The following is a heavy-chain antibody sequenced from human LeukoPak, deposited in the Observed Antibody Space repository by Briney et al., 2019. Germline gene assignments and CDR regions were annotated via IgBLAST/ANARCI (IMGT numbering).Heavy chain of an antibody. CDR1: GYTFTSYA. V-gene: IGHV1-18*01. CDR2: ISAYNGNT. D-gene: IGHD3-3*01. J-gene: IGHJ4*02. CDR3: ARGSGVHLLY. Sequence: ASVKVSCKASGYTFTSYAMHWVRQAPGQRLEWMGWISAYNGNTNYAQKLQGRVTMTTDTSTSTAYMELRSLRSDDTAVYYCARGSGVHLLYWGQGTLVTVSS.